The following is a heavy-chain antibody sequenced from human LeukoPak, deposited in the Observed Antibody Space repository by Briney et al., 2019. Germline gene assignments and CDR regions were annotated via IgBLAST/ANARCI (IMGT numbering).Heavy chain of an antibody. CDR2: IVVGSGNT. D-gene: IGHD3-22*01. CDR1: GFTFTSSA. Sequence: SVKVSCKASGFTFTSSAVQWVRQARGQRLEWIGWIVVGSGNTNYAQKSQERVTITRDMSTSTAYMELSSLRSEDTAVYYCAADPITMIDQGYWGQGTLVTVSS. CDR3: AADPITMIDQGY. J-gene: IGHJ4*02. V-gene: IGHV1-58*01.